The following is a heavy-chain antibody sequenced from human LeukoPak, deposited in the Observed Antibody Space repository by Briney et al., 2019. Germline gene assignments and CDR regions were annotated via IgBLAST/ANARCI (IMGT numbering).Heavy chain of an antibody. Sequence: PGGSLRLSCAASGFTFSSYELNWVRQAPGKGLEWVSYISDTGSTIYYADSVEGRFTISRDNAKNSLYLQMNSLRAEDTAVYYCAKEGRYFDWVPRGYFDNWGQGTLVTVSS. V-gene: IGHV3-48*03. D-gene: IGHD3-9*01. CDR3: AKEGRYFDWVPRGYFDN. CDR1: GFTFSSYE. CDR2: ISDTGSTI. J-gene: IGHJ4*02.